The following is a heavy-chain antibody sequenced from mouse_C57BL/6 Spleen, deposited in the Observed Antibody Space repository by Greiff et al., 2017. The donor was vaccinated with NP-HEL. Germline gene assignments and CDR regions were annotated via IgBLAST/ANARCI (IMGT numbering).Heavy chain of an antibody. Sequence: EVKLMESGGGLVQPGGSMKLSCAASGFTFSDAWMDWVRQSPEKGLEWVAEIRNKANNHATYYAESVKGRFTISRDDSKSIVYLQMNSLRAEDTGIYYCTRRASYYGNYYWGQGTSVTVSS. CDR2: IRNKANNHAT. V-gene: IGHV6-6*01. CDR3: TRRASYYGNYY. J-gene: IGHJ4*01. CDR1: GFTFSDAW.